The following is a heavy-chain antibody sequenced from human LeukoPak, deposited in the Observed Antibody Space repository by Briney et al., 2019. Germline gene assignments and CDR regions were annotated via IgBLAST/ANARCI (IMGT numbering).Heavy chain of an antibody. CDR3: ARGDDSSGDH. CDR1: GFSFSNFW. Sequence: PGGSLRLSCAVSGFSFSNFWMSWVRQAPGRGLEWVANIHPEGNEKYHVESVKGRFTISRGSTKNLLFLQMNGLRVEDTAVYYCARGDDSSGDHWGQGTLVTVSS. D-gene: IGHD1-1*01. CDR2: IHPEGNEK. V-gene: IGHV3-7*04. J-gene: IGHJ4*02.